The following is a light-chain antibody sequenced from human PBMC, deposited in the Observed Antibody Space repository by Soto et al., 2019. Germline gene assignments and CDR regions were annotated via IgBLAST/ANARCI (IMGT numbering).Light chain of an antibody. J-gene: IGLJ3*02. V-gene: IGLV2-8*01. Sequence: QSALTQPPSASGSPGQSVTISCTGTSSDVGAYKYVSWYQQYPGKAPKLMIYEVSKRPSGVPDRFSGSKSGNTASLTVSGLQAEDEADYYCTSYVGSNIRVFGGGTQLTVL. CDR3: TSYVGSNIRV. CDR2: EVS. CDR1: SSDVGAYKY.